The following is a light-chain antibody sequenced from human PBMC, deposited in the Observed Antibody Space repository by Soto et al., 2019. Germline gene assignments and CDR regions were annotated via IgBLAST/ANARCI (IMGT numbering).Light chain of an antibody. CDR2: EVN. CDR1: SSDVGGYNY. J-gene: IGLJ3*02. V-gene: IGLV2-14*01. CDR3: SSFTSTSTQV. Sequence: QSALTQPASVSGSPGQSITISCTGTSSDVGGYNYVSWYQQHPGKVPKLMIYEVNNRPSGVSHRFSGSKSANTASLTISGLQADDEAEYYCSSFTSTSTQVFGGGTQLTVL.